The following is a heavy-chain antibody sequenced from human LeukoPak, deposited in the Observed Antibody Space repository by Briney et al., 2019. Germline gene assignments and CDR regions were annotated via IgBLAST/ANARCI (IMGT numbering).Heavy chain of an antibody. D-gene: IGHD3-9*01. CDR3: ARFETCQCDDVFDI. Sequence: GGSLRLSCAASGFTFSAYSMNWFRQAPGQGLEWVSSITSSSSSTYYADSVKGRFTISRDNAKNSLYLQMNILRAEDTAVYFCARFETCQCDDVFDIWGQGTMVTVSS. CDR2: ITSSSSST. J-gene: IGHJ3*02. CDR1: GFTFSAYS. V-gene: IGHV3-21*01.